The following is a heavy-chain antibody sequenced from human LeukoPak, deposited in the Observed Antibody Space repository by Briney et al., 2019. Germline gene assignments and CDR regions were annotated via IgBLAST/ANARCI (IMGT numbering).Heavy chain of an antibody. CDR1: GLTFSDDY. V-gene: IGHV3-11*01. D-gene: IGHD3-3*01. CDR3: ARDGDRSGYYMGMYNWFDP. Sequence: GWSMRLSLAASGLTFSDDYMSGIRQARGKGGEGVSYMSSWGSIIYYADCVKGGFTISRDNAKNSLYLQMNSLRAEDTALYYCARDGDRSGYYMGMYNWFDPWGQGTLVTVSS. J-gene: IGHJ5*02. CDR2: MSSWGSII.